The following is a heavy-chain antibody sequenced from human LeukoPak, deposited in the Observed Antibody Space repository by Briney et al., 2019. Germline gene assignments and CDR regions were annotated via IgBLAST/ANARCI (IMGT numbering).Heavy chain of an antibody. Sequence: ASVKVSCKASGGTFSSYAISWVRQAPGQGLEWMGGIIPIFGTANYAQKFQGRVTITADESTSTAYMELSSLRSEDTAVYYCARGARASPPNRGGDCYTWFDPWGQGTLVTVSS. CDR3: ARGARASPPNRGGDCYTWFDP. J-gene: IGHJ5*02. CDR2: IIPIFGTA. CDR1: GGTFSSYA. V-gene: IGHV1-69*13. D-gene: IGHD2-21*02.